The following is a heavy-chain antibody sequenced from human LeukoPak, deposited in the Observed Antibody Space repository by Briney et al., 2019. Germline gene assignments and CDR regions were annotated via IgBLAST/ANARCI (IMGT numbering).Heavy chain of an antibody. D-gene: IGHD2-8*01. CDR2: IYFDTKNI. J-gene: IGHJ3*02. V-gene: IGHV3-33*01. CDR1: GFSFSSYG. CDR3: ARESCLNAVCYTGEGAFDI. Sequence: PGGSLRLSCAASGFSFSSYGLHWVRQAPGKGLEWVAVIYFDTKNIHYAGSVKGRFTVSRDDSKNTLYLQMNSLRAEDTAVYYCARESCLNAVCYTGEGAFDIWGQGTMVTVSS.